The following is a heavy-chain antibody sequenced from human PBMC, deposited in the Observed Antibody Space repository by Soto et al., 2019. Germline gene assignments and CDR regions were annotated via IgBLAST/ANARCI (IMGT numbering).Heavy chain of an antibody. J-gene: IGHJ6*02. Sequence: QVQLVQSGAEVKKPGSSVKVSCKASGGTFSSYAISWVRQAPGQGLEWMGGIISIFGTADYAQKFQGRVTITAEESTSTAYMELSSLRSEDTAVYYCAAAREVRYYYYGMDVWGQGTTVTVSS. CDR1: GGTFSSYA. D-gene: IGHD1-26*01. CDR2: IISIFGTA. CDR3: AAAREVRYYYYGMDV. V-gene: IGHV1-69*12.